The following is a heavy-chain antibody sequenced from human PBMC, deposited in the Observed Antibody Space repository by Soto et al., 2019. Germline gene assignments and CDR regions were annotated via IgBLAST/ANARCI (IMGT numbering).Heavy chain of an antibody. J-gene: IGHJ4*02. Sequence: GGSLRLSCAASGFTFSGSAMHWVRQASGKGLEWVGRIRSKANSYATAYAASVKGRFTISRDDSKNTAYLQMNSLKTEDTAVYYCTRHWYNWNDFDYWGQGTLVTVSS. CDR3: TRHWYNWNDFDY. V-gene: IGHV3-73*01. CDR1: GFTFSGSA. CDR2: IRSKANSYAT. D-gene: IGHD1-1*01.